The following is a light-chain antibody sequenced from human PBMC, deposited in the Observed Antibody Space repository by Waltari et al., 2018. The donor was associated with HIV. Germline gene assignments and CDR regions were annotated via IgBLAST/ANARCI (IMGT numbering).Light chain of an antibody. CDR1: SSDVGGYNY. V-gene: IGLV2-8*01. Sequence: QSALTQPPPASGSPGQSVTISCSGTSSDVGGYNYVSWYQQHPGKAPKLMIYEVSKRPSGVPDRFSGSKSGNTASLTVSGLQAEDEADYYCSSYAGSSWVFGGGTKLTVL. CDR3: SSYAGSSWV. J-gene: IGLJ3*02. CDR2: EVS.